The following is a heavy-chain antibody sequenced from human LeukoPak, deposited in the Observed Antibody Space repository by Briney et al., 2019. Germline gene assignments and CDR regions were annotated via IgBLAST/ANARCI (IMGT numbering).Heavy chain of an antibody. D-gene: IGHD5-18*01. CDR1: GYSFASYW. Sequence: GESLKISCKGSGYSFASYWIGWVRQMPGKGLEWMGIIYPDDSDTRYSPSFQGQVTISADKSISTAYLQWNSLKASDTAMYYCARHSAAMGWFDPWGQGTLVTVSS. J-gene: IGHJ5*02. CDR3: ARHSAAMGWFDP. V-gene: IGHV5-51*01. CDR2: IYPDDSDT.